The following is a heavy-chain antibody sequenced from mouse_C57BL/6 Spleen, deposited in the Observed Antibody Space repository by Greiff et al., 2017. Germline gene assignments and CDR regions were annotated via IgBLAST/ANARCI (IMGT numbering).Heavy chain of an antibody. J-gene: IGHJ1*03. CDR2: IDPSDSYT. CDR1: GYTFTSYW. CDR3: ARTFYYGSGGRYFDV. Sequence: QVQLQQPGAELVMPGASVKLSCKASGYTFTSYWMHWVKQRPGQGLEWIGEIDPSDSYTNHNQKFKGKSTLTVDKTSSTAYMQLSSLTSEDSAVYYGARTFYYGSGGRYFDVWGTGTTVTVSS. D-gene: IGHD1-1*01. V-gene: IGHV1-69*01.